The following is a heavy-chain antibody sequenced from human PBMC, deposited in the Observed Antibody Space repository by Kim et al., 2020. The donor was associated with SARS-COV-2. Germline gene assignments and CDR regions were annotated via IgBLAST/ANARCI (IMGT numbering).Heavy chain of an antibody. J-gene: IGHJ3*02. V-gene: IGHV4-34*01. CDR2: INHSGSS. CDR1: GGSFSGYY. D-gene: IGHD6-19*01. CDR3: ARGPWRIIAVAAARAFDI. Sequence: SETLSLTCAVYGGSFSGYYWSWIRQPPGKGLEWIGEINHSGSSNYNPSLKSRVTISVDTSKNQFSLKLSSVTAADTAVYYCARGPWRIIAVAAARAFDIWGQEATVTVSS.